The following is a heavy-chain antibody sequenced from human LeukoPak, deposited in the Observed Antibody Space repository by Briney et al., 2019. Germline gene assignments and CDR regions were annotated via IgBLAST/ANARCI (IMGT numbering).Heavy chain of an antibody. Sequence: GGSLRLSCAASGFTFSNAWMSWVRQAPGKGLEWVGRIKSKTDGGTTDYAAPVKGRFTISRDDSKNTLYPQMNSLKTEDTAVYYCTTDYYYDSSGYYSWVRWGQGTLVTVSS. V-gene: IGHV3-15*01. J-gene: IGHJ4*02. CDR2: IKSKTDGGTT. CDR3: TTDYYYDSSGYYSWVR. CDR1: GFTFSNAW. D-gene: IGHD3-22*01.